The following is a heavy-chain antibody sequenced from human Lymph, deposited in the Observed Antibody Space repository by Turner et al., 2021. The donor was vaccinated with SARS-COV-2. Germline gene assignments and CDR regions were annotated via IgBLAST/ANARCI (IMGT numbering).Heavy chain of an antibody. V-gene: IGHV3-53*02. CDR2: IYIGGTT. CDR1: GFTVSSNY. Sequence: EGQLVETGGGGSQPGGYLRLFCAASGFTVSSNYMSWVRQAPGKGLEWVSVIYIGGTTYYADSVKGRFTISRDNSKNTLYLQMNSLRAEDTALYYCARDLGPLAFDIWGQGTMVTVSS. CDR3: ARDLGPLAFDI. J-gene: IGHJ3*02.